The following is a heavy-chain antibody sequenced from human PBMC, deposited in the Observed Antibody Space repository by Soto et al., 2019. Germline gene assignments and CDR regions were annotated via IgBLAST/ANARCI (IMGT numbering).Heavy chain of an antibody. CDR1: GGSISSSRYH. V-gene: IGHV4-39*01. CDR2: IYYSGST. CDR3: ASGTSSSWYLYYYYGMDV. Sequence: PSETLSLTYIVSGGSISSSRYHWGWSRQPPGKGLEWIGGIYYSGSTYYNPSLKSRVTISVDTSKNQFSLKLSSVTAADTAVYYCASGTSSSWYLYYYYGMDVWGQGTTVT. J-gene: IGHJ6*02. D-gene: IGHD6-13*01.